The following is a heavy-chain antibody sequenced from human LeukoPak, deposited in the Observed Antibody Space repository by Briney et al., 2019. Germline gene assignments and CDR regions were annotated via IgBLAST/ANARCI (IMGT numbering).Heavy chain of an antibody. V-gene: IGHV3-74*01. J-gene: IGHJ5*02. CDR2: IKTDGRDT. Sequence: GGSLRLSCAASGFTFSDYWMHWVRQAPGKGLVWVSRIKTDGRDTNYADSVKGRFTISRDNAKNTLYLQMNSLRAEDTAVYYCYGSGSYLWFDPWGQGTLVTVSS. D-gene: IGHD3-10*01. CDR1: GFTFSDYW. CDR3: YGSGSYLWFDP.